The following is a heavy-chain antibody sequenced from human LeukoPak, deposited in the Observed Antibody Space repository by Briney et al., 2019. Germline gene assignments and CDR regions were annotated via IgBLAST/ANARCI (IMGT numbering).Heavy chain of an antibody. CDR3: ARSLRYYYGSGHIGDFDY. CDR2: IYHSGTT. V-gene: IGHV4-4*02. CDR1: GGSISSRNW. D-gene: IGHD3-10*01. J-gene: IGHJ4*02. Sequence: SETLSLTCVVSGGSISSRNWWSWVRQPPGKGLEWIGEIYHSGTTNYNPSLKSRVTISVDTSKKQFSLKLSSVSAADTAVYYCARSLRYYYGSGHIGDFDYWGQGTLVTVSS.